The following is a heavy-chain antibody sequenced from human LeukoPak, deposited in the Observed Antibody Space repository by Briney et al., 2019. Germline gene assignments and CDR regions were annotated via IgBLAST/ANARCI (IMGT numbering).Heavy chain of an antibody. J-gene: IGHJ4*02. D-gene: IGHD4-11*01. CDR1: GFTFSSNW. V-gene: IGHV3-7*01. CDR2: IKQDGSEK. Sequence: PGGSLRLSCAASGFTFSSNWMSWVRQAPGKGLEWVANIKQDGSEKYYVDSVKGRFTISRDNAKNSLYLQMNSLRAEDTAVYYCARRMTTVTAYFDYWGQGTLVTVSS. CDR3: ARRMTTVTAYFDY.